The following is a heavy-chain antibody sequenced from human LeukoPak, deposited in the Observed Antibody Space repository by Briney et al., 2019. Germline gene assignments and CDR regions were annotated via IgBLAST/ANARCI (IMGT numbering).Heavy chain of an antibody. J-gene: IGHJ6*03. CDR3: ARVRRGMTTTYYYYMDV. D-gene: IGHD1-26*01. V-gene: IGHV3-7*01. Sequence: GWSLRLSCAASRFTFSSYSMNWVRQAPGKGLEWVANIKQDGSEKYYVDSVKGRFTISRDNAKNSLYLQMNSLRAEDTAVYYCARVRRGMTTTYYYYMDVWGKGTTVTISS. CDR1: RFTFSSYS. CDR2: IKQDGSEK.